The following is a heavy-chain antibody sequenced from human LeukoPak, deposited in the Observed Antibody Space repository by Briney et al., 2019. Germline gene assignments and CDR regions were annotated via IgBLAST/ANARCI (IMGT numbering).Heavy chain of an antibody. V-gene: IGHV1-2*02. D-gene: IGHD3-10*01. J-gene: IGHJ4*02. CDR2: INPNSGGT. CDR3: ARGEWFGESHFDY. Sequence: ASVKVSCKASGYTFTGYYMHWVRQAPGQGLEWMGWINPNSGGTNYAQKFQGRVTMTRDTSISTAYMELSRLRPDDTAVYYCARGEWFGESHFDYWGQGTLVTVSS. CDR1: GYTFTGYY.